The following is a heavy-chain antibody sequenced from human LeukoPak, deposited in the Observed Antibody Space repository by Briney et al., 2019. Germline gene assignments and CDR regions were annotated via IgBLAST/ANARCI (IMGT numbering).Heavy chain of an antibody. D-gene: IGHD2-2*01. J-gene: IGHJ4*02. V-gene: IGHV1-2*06. CDR2: INPNSGGT. CDR3: ARGGSSSGGYYFDY. CDR1: GYTFTGYY. Sequence: ASVKVSCKASGYTFTGYYMHWVRQAPGQGLGWMGRINPNSGGTNYAQKFQGRVTMTRDTSISTAYMELSRLRSDDTAVYYCARGGSSSGGYYFDYWGQGTLVTVSS.